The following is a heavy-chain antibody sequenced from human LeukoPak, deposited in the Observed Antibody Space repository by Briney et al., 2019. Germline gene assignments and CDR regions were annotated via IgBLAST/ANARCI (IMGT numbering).Heavy chain of an antibody. V-gene: IGHV1-46*01. CDR1: GYTFTSYY. CDR3: ARGRRWQQLVPHENFDY. CDR2: INPSGGST. J-gene: IGHJ4*02. D-gene: IGHD6-13*01. Sequence: ASVKVSCKASGYTFTSYYMHWVRQAPGLGLEWMGIINPSGGSTSYAQKFQGRVTMTRDTSTSTVYMELSSLRSEDTAVYYCARGRRWQQLVPHENFDYWGQGTLVTVSS.